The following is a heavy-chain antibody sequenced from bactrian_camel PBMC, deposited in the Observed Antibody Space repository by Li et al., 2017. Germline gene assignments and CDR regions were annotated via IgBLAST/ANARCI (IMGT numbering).Heavy chain of an antibody. J-gene: IGHJ4*01. Sequence: VQLVESGGGSAQAGGSMRLDCAVSGDTASVYLLAWFRQAPGKEREGVARINTRYGVTAYADSVKGRFAISQGNSKNSLYLRMNSLKPEDTAMYYCAARVSSRYCPLRNEYAYWGQGTQVTVS. D-gene: IGHD1*01. CDR3: AARVSSRYCPLRNEYAY. V-gene: IGHV3S1*01. CDR1: GDTASVYL. CDR2: INTRYGVT.